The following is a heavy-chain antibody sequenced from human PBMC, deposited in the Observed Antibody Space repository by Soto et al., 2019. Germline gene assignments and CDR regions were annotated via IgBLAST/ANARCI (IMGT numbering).Heavy chain of an antibody. V-gene: IGHV3-23*01. CDR1: GFTLSSYA. CDR3: AKGKPGVILAVPLDC. Sequence: EVQLLESGGGLVQPGGSLRLTCAVYGFTLSSYAMNWVRQAPGKGLEWDSGISGSDDSTRYADSAKGRFTISRDNSKNTLYLQMNSLRVEDTAVYYCAKGKPGVILAVPLDCWGQGSLVTVSS. D-gene: IGHD2-2*01. CDR2: ISGSDDST. J-gene: IGHJ4*02.